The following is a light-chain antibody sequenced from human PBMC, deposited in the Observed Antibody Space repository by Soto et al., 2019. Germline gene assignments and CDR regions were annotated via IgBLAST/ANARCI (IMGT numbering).Light chain of an antibody. CDR2: AAS. J-gene: IGKJ1*01. CDR3: QQSYSIPWT. V-gene: IGKV1-39*01. CDR1: QFISIY. Sequence: DIQMTQSPSSLSASVGDRVTITCRASQFISIYLNWYQQRPGKAPRLLIYAASSLQSGVSSRFSGSGSGSEFPLTISSLQPEEFAIYYCQQSYSIPWTFGPGTKVEIK.